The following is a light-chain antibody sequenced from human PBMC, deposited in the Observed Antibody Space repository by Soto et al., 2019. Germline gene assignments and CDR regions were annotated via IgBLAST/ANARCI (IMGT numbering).Light chain of an antibody. J-gene: IGLJ2*01. Sequence: QSALTQPASVSGSPGQSITIYCIGTSSDVGNYELVSWYQQLPGKAPKLIIYEVTKRPSGVPNRFSGSKSGNTASLTISGLLAEDAADYHCFSFASGSTYLVFGGGTKLTVL. CDR2: EVT. V-gene: IGLV2-23*02. CDR3: FSFASGSTYLV. CDR1: SSDVGNYEL.